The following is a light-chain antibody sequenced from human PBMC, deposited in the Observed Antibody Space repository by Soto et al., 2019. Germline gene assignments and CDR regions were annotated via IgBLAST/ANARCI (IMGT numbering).Light chain of an antibody. J-gene: IGKJ1*01. CDR2: AAA. Sequence: AIQMTQSPSSLSASVGDRVTLTCRASQGIRNDLGWYQQKPGKAPTVLIFAAASLQRGVPSRFSGSGSGTDFTLTIISLQPEDFSTYYCLQDYNYPHTFGQGTKVEIK. CDR3: LQDYNYPHT. V-gene: IGKV1-6*01. CDR1: QGIRND.